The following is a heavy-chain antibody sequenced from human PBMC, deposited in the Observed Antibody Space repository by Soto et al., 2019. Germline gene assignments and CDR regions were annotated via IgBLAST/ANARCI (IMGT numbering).Heavy chain of an antibody. J-gene: IGHJ6*02. D-gene: IGHD3-9*01. CDR2: IYYSGST. CDR1: GGSISSGDYY. V-gene: IGHV4-30-4*01. CDR3: ARGGVLRYFDWLPSGPYYYGMDV. Sequence: QVQLQESGPGLVKPSQTLSLTCTVSGGSISSGDYYWSWIRQPPGKGLEWIGYIYYSGSTYYNPSLKSRVTISVDTSKNQFSLKLSSVTAADTAVYYCARGGVLRYFDWLPSGPYYYGMDVWGQGTTVTVSS.